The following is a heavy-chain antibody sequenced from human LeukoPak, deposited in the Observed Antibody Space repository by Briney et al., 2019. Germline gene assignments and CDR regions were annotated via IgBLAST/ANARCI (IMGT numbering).Heavy chain of an antibody. D-gene: IGHD4-23*01. J-gene: IGHJ4*02. CDR3: ARPPGGYGGNFDY. Sequence: GGSLRLPCAASGFTFSNYAMSWVRQAPGKGLEWVSGLSGSGGSTYYADSVKGRFTISRDNSKNTLYLQMNSLRAEDTAVYYCARPPGGYGGNFDYWGQGTLVTVPP. V-gene: IGHV3-23*01. CDR1: GFTFSNYA. CDR2: LSGSGGST.